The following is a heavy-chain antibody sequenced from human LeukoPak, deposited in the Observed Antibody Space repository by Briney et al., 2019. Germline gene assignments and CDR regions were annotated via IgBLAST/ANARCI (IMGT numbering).Heavy chain of an antibody. CDR1: GFTFSSYW. V-gene: IGHV3-74*01. CDR2: IYSDVSNT. J-gene: IGHJ6*03. Sequence: GGSLRLSCAASGFTFSSYWMHWVRQAPGKGLEWVSRIYSDVSNTTYADSVKGRFTISRDNAENSLYLQMNSLRAEDTAVYYCARFGNNYYYYYMDVWGKGTTVTISS. D-gene: IGHD1/OR15-1a*01. CDR3: ARFGNNYYYYYMDV.